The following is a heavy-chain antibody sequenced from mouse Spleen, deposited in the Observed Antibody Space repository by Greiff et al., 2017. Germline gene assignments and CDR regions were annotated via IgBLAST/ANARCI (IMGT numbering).Heavy chain of an antibody. J-gene: IGHJ3*01. CDR1: GYAFTSYT. Sequence: QVQLQQSGAELARPGASVKMSCKASGYAFTSYTMHWVKQRPGQGLEWIGYINPSSGYTKYNQKFKDKATLTADKSSSTAYMQLSSLTSEDSAVYYCARGGLRAWFAYWGQGTLVTVSA. V-gene: IGHV1-4*01. CDR3: ARGGLRAWFAY. D-gene: IGHD2-4*01. CDR2: INPSSGYT.